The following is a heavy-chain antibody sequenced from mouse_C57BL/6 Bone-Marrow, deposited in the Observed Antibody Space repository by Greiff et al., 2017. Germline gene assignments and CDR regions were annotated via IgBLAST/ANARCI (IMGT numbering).Heavy chain of an antibody. V-gene: IGHV1-18*01. CDR1: GYTFTDYH. Sequence: VQLQQSGPELVKPGASVKIPCKASGYTFTDYHMDWVKQSHGKSLEWIGDINPNNGGTIYNQKFKGKATLTVDKSSSTAYMELRSLTSEDTAVYYCARGRGSSYDWLAYWGQGTLVTVSA. CDR2: INPNNGGT. CDR3: ARGRGSSYDWLAY. J-gene: IGHJ3*01. D-gene: IGHD1-1*01.